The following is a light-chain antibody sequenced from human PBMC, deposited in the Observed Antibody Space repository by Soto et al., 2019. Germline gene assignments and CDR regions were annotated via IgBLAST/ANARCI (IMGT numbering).Light chain of an antibody. CDR1: QTVSIF. CDR3: QQRYTAPLS. V-gene: IGKV1-39*01. J-gene: IGKJ5*01. CDR2: SAS. Sequence: DIQMTQSPPSLSASVGDRVSITCRASQTVSIFLNWYQHKSGRAPTLLIHSASTLQTGVPSRFTGSGSGTDFTLTITNVQPEDFATYYCQQRYTAPLSFGQGTRLEIK.